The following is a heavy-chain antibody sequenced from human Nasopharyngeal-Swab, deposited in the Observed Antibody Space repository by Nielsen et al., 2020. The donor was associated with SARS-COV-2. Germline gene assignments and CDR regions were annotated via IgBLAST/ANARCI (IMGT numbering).Heavy chain of an antibody. CDR2: AYYRSTWYL. J-gene: IGHJ5*02. D-gene: IGHD6-19*01. CDR1: GDSVASNRAA. Sequence: SETLSLTCVISGDSVASNRAAWHWIRQSPSRGLEWLGRAYYRSTWYLDYAVSVQGRISINPDTTKNLFSLHLNSVTLDDTAVYYRARGSHKSGWSWGRGTLVTVSS. CDR3: ARGSHKSGWS. V-gene: IGHV6-1*01.